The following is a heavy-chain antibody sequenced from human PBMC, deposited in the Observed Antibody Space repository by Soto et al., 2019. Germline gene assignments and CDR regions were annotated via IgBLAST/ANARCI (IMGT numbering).Heavy chain of an antibody. CDR3: ARGRYSYETIYYKFYYSALDV. V-gene: IGHV4-34*01. D-gene: IGHD3-10*01. J-gene: IGHJ6*02. CDR1: GGSIRGYY. Sequence: QVQQQQWGAGLLKPSETLSLICGVYGGSIRGYYWSWIRQSPGKGLEWIGDINDNGGTNYNPSLKSRVTTSLDTSKKQVSLMMSSVTAADTAVYYCARGRYSYETIYYKFYYSALDVWGQGTTVTVSS. CDR2: INDNGGT.